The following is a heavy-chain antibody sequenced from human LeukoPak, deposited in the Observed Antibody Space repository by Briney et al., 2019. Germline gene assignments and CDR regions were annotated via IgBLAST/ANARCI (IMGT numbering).Heavy chain of an antibody. Sequence: GGSLRLSCAASGFTFSNYALSWVRQAPGKGLEWVSGISGCGGSTYYADSVKGRFTISRDKSKNTLYLQMDSLRAEDTAVYYCAKVRDSATVTGRFDNWGQGTMVTVSS. CDR1: GFTFSNYA. J-gene: IGHJ5*02. D-gene: IGHD4-17*01. CDR3: AKVRDSATVTGRFDN. V-gene: IGHV3-23*01. CDR2: ISGCGGST.